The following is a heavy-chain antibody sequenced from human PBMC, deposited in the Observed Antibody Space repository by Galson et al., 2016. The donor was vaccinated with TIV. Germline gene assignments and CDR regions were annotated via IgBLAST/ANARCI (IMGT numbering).Heavy chain of an antibody. D-gene: IGHD1-14*01. V-gene: IGHV3-30-3*01. Sequence: SLRLSCAASGFTFSSYPMNWVRQAPGKGLEWVAVISYDGSNNADSVKGRFTISRDKSKNTLYLQMNSLRAEDTAVYYCARTLTSYYSDYWGQGTLVTVSS. CDR3: ARTLTSYYSDY. J-gene: IGHJ4*02. CDR2: ISYDGSN. CDR1: GFTFSSYP.